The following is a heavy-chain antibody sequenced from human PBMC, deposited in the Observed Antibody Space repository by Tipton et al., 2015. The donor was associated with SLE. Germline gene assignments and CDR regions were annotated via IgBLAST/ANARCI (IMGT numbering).Heavy chain of an antibody. CDR3: ARGRGYSYGIDY. CDR2: IYNSGSI. Sequence: LRLSCTVSGGSVSSGSHYWSWIRQPPGEGLEWIGYIYNSGSISYHPSLKSRVTISVDTSKNHFSLKLSSVTAADTAVYYCARGRGYSYGIDYWGQGIRVTVAS. D-gene: IGHD5-18*01. CDR1: GGSVSSGSHY. V-gene: IGHV4-61*03. J-gene: IGHJ4*02.